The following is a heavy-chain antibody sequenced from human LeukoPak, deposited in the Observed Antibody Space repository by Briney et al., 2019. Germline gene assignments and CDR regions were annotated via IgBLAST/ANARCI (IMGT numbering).Heavy chain of an antibody. J-gene: IGHJ5*02. Sequence: SETLSLTCTVSGGSISSYYWSWIRQPPGKGLEWIGYIYYCGSTNYNPSLKSRVTISVDTSKNQFSLKLNSVTAADTAVYYCARSRIAAAAGFDPWGQGTLVTASA. CDR2: IYYCGST. CDR3: ARSRIAAAAGFDP. D-gene: IGHD6-13*01. CDR1: GGSISSYY. V-gene: IGHV4-59*08.